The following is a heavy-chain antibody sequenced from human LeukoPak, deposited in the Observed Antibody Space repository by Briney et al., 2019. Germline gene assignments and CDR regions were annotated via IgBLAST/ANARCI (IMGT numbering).Heavy chain of an antibody. Sequence: PGGSLRLSCAASGFTVSSNYMSWVRQGPGKGLEWVSVIYSGGSTYYADSVKGRFTISRDNSKNTLYLQMNSLRAEDTALYYCTKDLTGELDYWGQGTPVTVSS. V-gene: IGHV3-53*01. D-gene: IGHD7-27*01. CDR2: IYSGGST. CDR1: GFTVSSNY. CDR3: TKDLTGELDY. J-gene: IGHJ4*02.